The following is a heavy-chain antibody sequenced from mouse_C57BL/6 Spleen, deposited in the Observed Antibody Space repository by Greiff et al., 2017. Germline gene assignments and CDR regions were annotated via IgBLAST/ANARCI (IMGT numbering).Heavy chain of an antibody. CDR2: IDPSDSYT. Sequence: QVQLQQPGAELVMPGASVKLSCKASGYTFTSYWMHWVKQRPGQGLEWIGEIDPSDSYTNYNQKFKGKSTLTVDKSSSTAYMQLSSLTSEDSAVYYCASPIYYYGSSDWYFDVWGTGTTVTVSS. D-gene: IGHD1-1*01. V-gene: IGHV1-69*01. CDR3: ASPIYYYGSSDWYFDV. CDR1: GYTFTSYW. J-gene: IGHJ1*03.